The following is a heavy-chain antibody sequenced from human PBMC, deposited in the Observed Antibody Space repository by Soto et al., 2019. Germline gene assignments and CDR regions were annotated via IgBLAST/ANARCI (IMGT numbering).Heavy chain of an antibody. CDR1: GYTFTSYG. Sequence: QVQLVQSGAEVRKPGASVKVSCKASGYTFTSYGLTWVRQAPGQGLEWMGWISAHNGNTNYAQKLQGRVTMNTATSTSTAYMELRSLRSDDTAVYYCASSREGGSGRYFDYWGQGTLVTVSS. CDR2: ISAHNGNT. CDR3: ASSREGGSGRYFDY. D-gene: IGHD1-26*01. J-gene: IGHJ4*02. V-gene: IGHV1-18*01.